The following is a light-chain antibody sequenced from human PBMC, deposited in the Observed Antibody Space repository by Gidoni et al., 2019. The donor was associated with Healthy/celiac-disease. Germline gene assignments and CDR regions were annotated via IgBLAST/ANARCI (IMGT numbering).Light chain of an antibody. J-gene: IGKJ1*01. Sequence: DIQMTPSPSSLSASVGDRVTITCRASQSISIYLNWYQQKPGKAPKLLIYAASSLQSGVPSRFSGSGSGTDFTLNISSLQPEDFATYYCQQSYSTPWTFGQGTKLEIK. CDR1: QSISIY. V-gene: IGKV1-39*01. CDR2: AAS. CDR3: QQSYSTPWT.